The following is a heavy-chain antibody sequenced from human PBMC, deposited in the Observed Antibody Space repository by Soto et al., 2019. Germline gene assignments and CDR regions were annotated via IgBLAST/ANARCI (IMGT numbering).Heavy chain of an antibody. CDR1: GYTFTSYA. CDR3: ARYFWSGYRYYYYGMDV. Sequence: QVQLVQSGAEVKKPGASVKVSCKASGYTFTSYAMHWVRQAPGQRLEWMGWINAGNGNTKYSQKFQGRATITRDTSASTAYMELSSLRSEDTAVYYGARYFWSGYRYYYYGMDVWGQGTTVTVSS. D-gene: IGHD3-3*01. J-gene: IGHJ6*02. CDR2: INAGNGNT. V-gene: IGHV1-3*01.